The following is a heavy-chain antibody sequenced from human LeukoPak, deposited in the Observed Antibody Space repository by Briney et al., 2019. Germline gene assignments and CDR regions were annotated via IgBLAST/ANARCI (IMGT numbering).Heavy chain of an antibody. CDR1: GFTFSSYA. CDR3: AHISSSWPDY. Sequence: VGSLRLSCAASGFTFSSYAMSWVRQAPGKGLEWVSAISGSGGSTYYADSAKGRFTISRDNSKNTLYLQMNSLRAEDTAVYYCAHISSSWPDYWGQGTLVTVSS. CDR2: ISGSGGST. D-gene: IGHD6-13*01. V-gene: IGHV3-23*01. J-gene: IGHJ4*02.